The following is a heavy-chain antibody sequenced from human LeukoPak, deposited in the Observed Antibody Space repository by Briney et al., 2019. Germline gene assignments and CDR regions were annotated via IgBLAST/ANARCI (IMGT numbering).Heavy chain of an antibody. D-gene: IGHD3-22*01. CDR2: IKQDGSEK. J-gene: IGHJ4*02. CDR3: AKVKGTLYYYDSSGYYLTDY. CDR1: GFTFSSYW. Sequence: GGSLRLSCAASGFTFSSYWMSWVRQAPGKGLEWVANIKQDGSEKYYVDSVKGRFTISRDNAKNSLNLQMNSLRAEDTAVYYCAKVKGTLYYYDSSGYYLTDYWGQGTLVTVSS. V-gene: IGHV3-7*03.